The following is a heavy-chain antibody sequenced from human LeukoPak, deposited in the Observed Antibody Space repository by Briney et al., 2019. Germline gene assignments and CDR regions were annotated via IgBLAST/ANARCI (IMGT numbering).Heavy chain of an antibody. Sequence: PSETLSLTCTVSGGSIGTYYWSWIRQPPGKGLERIGYIYYSGGTSYNPSLESRVTISVDTSNNQSSLKLSSVTAADTAVYFCARQGYTYGNFDYWGQGTLVTVSS. CDR3: ARQGYTYGNFDY. CDR1: GGSIGTYY. V-gene: IGHV4-59*01. D-gene: IGHD5-18*01. CDR2: IYYSGGT. J-gene: IGHJ4*02.